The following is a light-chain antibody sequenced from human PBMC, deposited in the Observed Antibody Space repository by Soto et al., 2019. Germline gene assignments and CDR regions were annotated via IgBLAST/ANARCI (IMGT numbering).Light chain of an antibody. Sequence: QSVLTQPASVSGSPGQSITISCSGTSSNVGTYNLVSWYQQYPGKAPRLMIYEVTKRPSGVSNRFSGSKSGNTASLTISGLQPEDEADYYCCPCAGSSSSIFGTGTKVTVL. CDR1: SSNVGTYNL. J-gene: IGLJ1*01. CDR2: EVT. CDR3: CPCAGSSSSI. V-gene: IGLV2-23*02.